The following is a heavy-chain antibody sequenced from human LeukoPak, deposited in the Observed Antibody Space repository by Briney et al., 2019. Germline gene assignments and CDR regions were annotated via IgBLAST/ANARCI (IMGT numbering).Heavy chain of an antibody. CDR3: ARSRDRSGYYPSGFDF. CDR1: GFTVSSNY. CDR2: IYSGGST. D-gene: IGHD3-22*01. Sequence: PGGSLRLSCAASGFTVSSNYMNWVRQAPWKGLEWVSVIYSGGSTYYADSVKGRFTLSRDNSKNTLYLQMNSLRAEDTAVYYCARSRDRSGYYPSGFDFWGQGTLVTVSS. V-gene: IGHV3-53*01. J-gene: IGHJ4*02.